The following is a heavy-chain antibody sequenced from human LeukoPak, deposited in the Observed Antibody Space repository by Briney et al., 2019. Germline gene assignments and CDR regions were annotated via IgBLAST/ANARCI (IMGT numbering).Heavy chain of an antibody. CDR2: IYYTET. Sequence: PSETLSLTCTVSGGSVSNYYWSWIRQSPGKGLEWIGYIYYTETSYNPSLRSRVTISADTSKNQFSLKLYSVTAADTAVYYCATRKLGNDYWGQGTLVTVSS. CDR1: GGSVSNYY. CDR3: ATRKLGNDY. J-gene: IGHJ4*02. V-gene: IGHV4-59*02. D-gene: IGHD7-27*01.